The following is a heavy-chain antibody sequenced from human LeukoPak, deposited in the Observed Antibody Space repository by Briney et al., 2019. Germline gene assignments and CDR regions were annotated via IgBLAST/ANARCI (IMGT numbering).Heavy chain of an antibody. Sequence: PGKSLRLSCVASGFTFSSHGMHWVRQAPGKGPEWVAVIWHGGSSKDYADSVKGRFTVSRDNSKNTMFLQMNSLRAEDTAVYYCARERSDGSGFQDAFDVWGQGTMVTVSS. CDR1: GFTFSSHG. CDR2: IWHGGSSK. D-gene: IGHD3-22*01. CDR3: ARERSDGSGFQDAFDV. V-gene: IGHV3-33*01. J-gene: IGHJ3*01.